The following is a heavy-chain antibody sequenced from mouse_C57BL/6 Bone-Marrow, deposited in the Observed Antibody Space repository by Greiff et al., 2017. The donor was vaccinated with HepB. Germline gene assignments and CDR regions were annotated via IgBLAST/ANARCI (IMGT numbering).Heavy chain of an antibody. V-gene: IGHV1-82*01. Sequence: QVQLQQSGPELVKPGASVKISCKASGYAFSSSWMNWVKQRPGKGLEWIGRIYPGDGDTNYNGKFKGKATLTADKSSSTAYMQLSSLTSEDSAVYFCAREKFPWFAYWGQGTLVTVSA. CDR3: AREKFPWFAY. CDR1: GYAFSSSW. CDR2: IYPGDGDT. J-gene: IGHJ3*01.